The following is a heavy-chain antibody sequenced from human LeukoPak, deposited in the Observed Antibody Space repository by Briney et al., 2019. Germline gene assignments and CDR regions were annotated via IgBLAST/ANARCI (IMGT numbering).Heavy chain of an antibody. CDR1: GGTFSSYA. CDR2: IIPIFGTA. D-gene: IGHD2-15*01. V-gene: IGHV1-69*13. Sequence: SVKVSCKASGGTFSSYAISWVRQAPGQGLEWMGGIIPIFGTANYAQKFQGRVTITADGSTSTVYMELSSLRSEDTAVYYCARDPSLTGGSCYFDYWGQGTLVTVSS. CDR3: ARDPSLTGGSCYFDY. J-gene: IGHJ4*02.